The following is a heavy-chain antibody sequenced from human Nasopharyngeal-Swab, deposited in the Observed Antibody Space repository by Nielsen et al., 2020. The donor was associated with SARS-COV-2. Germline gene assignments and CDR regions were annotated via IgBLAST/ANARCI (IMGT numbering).Heavy chain of an antibody. J-gene: IGHJ3*02. D-gene: IGHD3-3*01. CDR3: AKGRGEYYENAFDM. V-gene: IGHV3-21*04. CDR1: GFTFSSYS. Sequence: GGSLRLSCAAFGFTFSSYSMNWVRQAPGKGLEWVSSISSSSSYIYYADSVKGRFTISRDNAKNSLYLQMNSLRAEDTAVYYCAKGRGEYYENAFDMWGQGTMVTVSS. CDR2: ISSSSSYI.